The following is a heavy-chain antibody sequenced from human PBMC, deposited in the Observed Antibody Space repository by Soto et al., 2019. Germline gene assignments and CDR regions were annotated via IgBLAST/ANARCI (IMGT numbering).Heavy chain of an antibody. CDR2: IKQDGSEK. Sequence: EVQLVESGGGLVQPGGSLRLSCAASGFTFNSYWMTWVRQAPGKGLEWVANIKQDGSEKYYVDSVKGRFTISRDNAKNSLYLQVNSLRAEDTAVYYCARTAWGYCIGGSCRLGAFDIWGQGTMVTVSS. V-gene: IGHV3-7*01. J-gene: IGHJ3*02. CDR1: GFTFNSYW. CDR3: ARTAWGYCIGGSCRLGAFDI. D-gene: IGHD2-15*01.